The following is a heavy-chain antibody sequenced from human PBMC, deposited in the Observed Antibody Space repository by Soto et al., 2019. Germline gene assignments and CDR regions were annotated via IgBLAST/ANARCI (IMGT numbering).Heavy chain of an antibody. CDR3: AKVTHQFSPQTDY. J-gene: IGHJ4*02. CDR1: GFTFSSYG. Sequence: GGSLRLSCAASGFTFSSYGMHWVRQAPGKGLEWVAGVTGGGGNKYYADSVKGRFTISRDNSKNTLYLQMNSLRGEDTATYYCAKVTHQFSPQTDYWGLGTLVTVSS. CDR2: VTGGGGNK. V-gene: IGHV3-30*18.